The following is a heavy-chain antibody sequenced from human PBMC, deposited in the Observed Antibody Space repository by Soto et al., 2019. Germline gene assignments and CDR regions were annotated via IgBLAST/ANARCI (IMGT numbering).Heavy chain of an antibody. J-gene: IGHJ3*02. CDR2: INPNSGGT. Sequence: ASVKVSCKASGYTFTGYSMHWVRQAPGQGLEWMGWINPNSGGTNYAQKFQGWVTMTRDTSISTAYMELSRLRSDDTAVYFCARVKYSSSWYVALDIWGQGTMVT. CDR3: ARVKYSSSWYVALDI. CDR1: GYTFTGYS. V-gene: IGHV1-2*04. D-gene: IGHD6-13*01.